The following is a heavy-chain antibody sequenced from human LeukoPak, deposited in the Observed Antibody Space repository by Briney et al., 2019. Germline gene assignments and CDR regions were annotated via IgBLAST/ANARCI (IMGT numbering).Heavy chain of an antibody. CDR3: ASGYGTDPVFDY. J-gene: IGHJ4*02. V-gene: IGHV1-46*01. CDR2: INPNGGST. D-gene: IGHD5-12*01. Sequence: ASVKVSCKASGYTFTSYYIHWVRQAPGQGLEWVGIINPNGGSTTYGQKFQGRVTMTRDTSTSTVYMELSSLTSDDAAVYYCASGYGTDPVFDYWGQGTLVTVSS. CDR1: GYTFTSYY.